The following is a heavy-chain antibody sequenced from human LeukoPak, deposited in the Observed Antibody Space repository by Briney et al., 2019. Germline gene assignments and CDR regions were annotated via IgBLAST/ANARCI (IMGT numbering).Heavy chain of an antibody. D-gene: IGHD6-19*01. CDR1: GFTFSNYY. CDR2: ISSSGSTK. Sequence: GGSLRLSCAASGFTFSNYYMSWIRRAPGKGLEWVSYISSSGSTKYYADSVKGLITISRDNAKNSLYLQMNSLRAEDTAVYYCARSQWLVRGYYFDYWGQGTLVTVSS. J-gene: IGHJ4*02. V-gene: IGHV3-11*04. CDR3: ARSQWLVRGYYFDY.